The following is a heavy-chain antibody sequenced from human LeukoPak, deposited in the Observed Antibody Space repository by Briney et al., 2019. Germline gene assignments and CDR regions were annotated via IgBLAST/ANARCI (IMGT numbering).Heavy chain of an antibody. CDR3: AKVYFSSTRCPCYYWFDL. V-gene: IGHV3-23*01. Sequence: GALPLACPASGFTFMSYAMSWIRQAPGKGLEWVSAISGSGGSTYYADSVKGRFTISRDNSKNTLYLKMNSLRAEDTAVYYCAKVYFSSTRCPCYYWFDLWGQGTLVTVSS. CDR2: ISGSGGST. CDR1: GFTFMSYA. D-gene: IGHD2-2*01. J-gene: IGHJ5*02.